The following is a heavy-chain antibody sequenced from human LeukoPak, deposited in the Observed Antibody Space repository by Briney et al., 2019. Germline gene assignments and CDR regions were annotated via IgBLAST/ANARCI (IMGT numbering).Heavy chain of an antibody. V-gene: IGHV4-39*07. CDR2: IYYSGST. Sequence: SETLSLTCTVSGGSISSSSYYWGWIRQPPGKGLEWIGSIYYSGSTYYNTSLKSRVTISVDTSKNQFSLKLSSVTAADTAVYYCATRYCSSTSCYSSDYYYYMDVWGKGTTVTVSS. CDR3: ATRYCSSTSCYSSDYYYYMDV. D-gene: IGHD2-2*01. CDR1: GGSISSSSYY. J-gene: IGHJ6*03.